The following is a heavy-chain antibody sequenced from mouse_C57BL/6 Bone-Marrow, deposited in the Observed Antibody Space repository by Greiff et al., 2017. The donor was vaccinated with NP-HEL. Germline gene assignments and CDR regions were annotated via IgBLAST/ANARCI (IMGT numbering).Heavy chain of an antibody. CDR3: ARSEPVFDY. Sequence: QVQLQQPGAELVKPGASVKLSCKASGYTFTSYWMQWVKQRPGQGLEWIREIDPSDSYTNYNQKFKGKATLTVDTSSSTAYMQLSSLTSEDSAVYYCARSEPVFDYWGQGTTLTVSS. J-gene: IGHJ2*01. CDR1: GYTFTSYW. CDR2: IDPSDSYT. V-gene: IGHV1-50*01.